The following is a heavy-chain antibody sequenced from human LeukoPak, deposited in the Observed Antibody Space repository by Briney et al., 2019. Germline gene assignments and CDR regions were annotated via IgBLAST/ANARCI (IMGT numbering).Heavy chain of an antibody. CDR2: INHSGST. J-gene: IGHJ4*02. D-gene: IGHD5-18*01. V-gene: IGHV4-34*01. Sequence: MPSETLSLTCAVYGGSFSGCYWSWIRQPPGKGLEWIGEINHSGSTNYNPSLKSRVTISVDTSKNQFSLKLSSVTAADTAVYYCARGRLDRGYSYGYGPILDYWGQGTLVTVSS. CDR1: GGSFSGCY. CDR3: ARGRLDRGYSYGYGPILDY.